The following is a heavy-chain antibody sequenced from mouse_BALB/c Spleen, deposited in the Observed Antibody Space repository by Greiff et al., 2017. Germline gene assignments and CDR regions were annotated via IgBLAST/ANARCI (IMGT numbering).Heavy chain of an antibody. CDR2: IDPENGDT. J-gene: IGHJ4*01. CDR3: NAHGYYAMDY. V-gene: IGHV14-4*02. Sequence: EVKLVESGAELVRSGASVKLSCTASGFNIKDYYMHWVKQRPEQGLEWIGWIDPENGDTEYAPKFQGKATMTADTSSNTAYLQLSSLTSEDTAVYYCNAHGYYAMDYWGQGTSVTVSS. CDR1: GFNIKDYY.